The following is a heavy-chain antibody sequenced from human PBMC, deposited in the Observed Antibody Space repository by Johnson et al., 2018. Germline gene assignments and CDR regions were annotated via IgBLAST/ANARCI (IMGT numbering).Heavy chain of an antibody. CDR3: ARDLEDFWSGLAV. J-gene: IGHJ6*02. CDR1: GFTVSSNY. Sequence: QLVESGGGVVQPGGSLRLSCAASGFTVSSNYMSWVRQAPGKGLEWVSVIYSGGSTYSADSVKGRFTITRDNSKNTLYLQMNSLRAEETAVYYCARDLEDFWSGLAVWGQGTTVTVSS. CDR2: IYSGGST. D-gene: IGHD3-3*01. V-gene: IGHV3-66*01.